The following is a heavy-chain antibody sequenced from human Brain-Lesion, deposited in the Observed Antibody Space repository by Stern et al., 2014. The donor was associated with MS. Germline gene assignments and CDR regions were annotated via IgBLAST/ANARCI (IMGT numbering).Heavy chain of an antibody. CDR1: GGSLSRSTFY. V-gene: IGHV4-39*01. Sequence: QVQLQESGPGLVKPSATLSLTCTVSGGSLSRSTFYWGWLRLSPGKGLEWIGSVYYSGSTFSNPSLKRRVTISAHIPTNHFSLPLAPVTAAYTGLYYCARASGLIEFWGQGVLVTVSS. CDR3: ARASGLIEF. D-gene: IGHD3-10*01. J-gene: IGHJ1*01. CDR2: VYYSGST.